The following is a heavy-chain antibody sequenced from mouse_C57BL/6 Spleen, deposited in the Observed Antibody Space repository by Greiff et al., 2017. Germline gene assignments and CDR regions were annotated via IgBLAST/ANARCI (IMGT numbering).Heavy chain of an antibody. CDR2: ISGGGGNT. J-gene: IGHJ4*01. D-gene: IGHD2-3*01. Sequence: EVKLMESGGGLVKPGGSLKLSCAASGFTFSSYTMSWVRQTPEKRLEWVATISGGGGNTYYPDSVKGRFTISRDNAKNTLYLQMSSLRSEYTALYYCARHPLYDYYAMDYWGQGTSGTVSS. CDR3: ARHPLYDYYAMDY. V-gene: IGHV5-9*01. CDR1: GFTFSSYT.